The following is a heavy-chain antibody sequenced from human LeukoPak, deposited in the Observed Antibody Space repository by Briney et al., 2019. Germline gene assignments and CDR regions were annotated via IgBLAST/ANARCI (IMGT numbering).Heavy chain of an antibody. CDR1: GFTFSSYA. V-gene: IGHV3-23*01. J-gene: IGHJ4*02. CDR3: ATIGGGSLDY. CDR2: VSAGAKT. D-gene: IGHD6-25*01. Sequence: GGSLRLSCAASGFTFSSYAMSWVRQAPGKGLEWVSIVSAGAKTYYSDSVKGRFTISRDNSKNTLYLLMNSLRTEDTAVYYCATIGGGSLDYWGQGTLVTVSS.